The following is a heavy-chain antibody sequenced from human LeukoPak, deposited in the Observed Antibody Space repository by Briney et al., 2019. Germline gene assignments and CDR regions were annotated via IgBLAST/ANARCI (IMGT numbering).Heavy chain of an antibody. D-gene: IGHD6-13*01. CDR3: ARDGIEVAGTGYFDY. Sequence: SETLSLTCSVSGGSISSNIRYWAWIRQPPGKGLEWIGSIFYSGGTYYNASVKSRVTMSVDTSKNQFSLKLSSVTAADTAVYYCARDGIEVAGTGYFDYWDHGTLVTVSS. CDR1: GGSISSNIRY. J-gene: IGHJ4*01. V-gene: IGHV4-39*02. CDR2: IFYSGGT.